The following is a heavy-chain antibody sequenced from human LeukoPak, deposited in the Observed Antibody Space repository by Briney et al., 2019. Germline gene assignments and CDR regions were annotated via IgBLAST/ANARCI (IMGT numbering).Heavy chain of an antibody. CDR2: IYYSGST. D-gene: IGHD6-13*01. J-gene: IGHJ2*01. CDR1: GGSISSSSYY. Sequence: SETLSLTCTVSGGSISSSSYYWGWIRQPPGKGLEWIGSIYYSGSTYYNPSLKSRVTISVDTSKNQFSLKLNSVTAADTAVYYCAREIVGSSSWYWYFDLWGRGTLVTVPS. CDR3: AREIVGSSSWYWYFDL. V-gene: IGHV4-39*02.